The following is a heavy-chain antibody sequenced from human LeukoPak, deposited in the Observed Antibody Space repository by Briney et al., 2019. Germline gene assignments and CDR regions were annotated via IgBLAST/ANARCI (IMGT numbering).Heavy chain of an antibody. V-gene: IGHV3-23*01. Sequence: GGSLRLSCAASGFTSRTYAMSWVRQAPGKGLEWVSAISGNGRNTYYADSVKGRFTISRDNSKNTLYLQMNSLRVEDTAVYYCARDSPRPPTYYYDSSDFWGQGTLVTVSS. D-gene: IGHD3-22*01. CDR1: GFTSRTYA. CDR2: ISGNGRNT. CDR3: ARDSPRPPTYYYDSSDF. J-gene: IGHJ4*02.